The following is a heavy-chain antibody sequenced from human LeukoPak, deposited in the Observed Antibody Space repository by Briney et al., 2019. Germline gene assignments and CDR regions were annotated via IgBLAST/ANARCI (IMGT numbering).Heavy chain of an antibody. V-gene: IGHV3-23*01. CDR2: ISGSGGST. CDR3: AKDGSGSYSSFDY. Sequence: PGGSLRLSCAASGFTFSSYAMSRVRQAPGKGLEWVSTISGSGGSTYYADSVKGRFTISRDNSKNTLYLRMNSLRAEDTAVYYCAKDGSGSYSSFDYWGQGTLVTVSS. CDR1: GFTFSSYA. D-gene: IGHD1-26*01. J-gene: IGHJ4*02.